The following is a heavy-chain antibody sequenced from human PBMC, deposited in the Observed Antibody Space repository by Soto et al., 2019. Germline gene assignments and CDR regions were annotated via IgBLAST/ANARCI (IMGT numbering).Heavy chain of an antibody. CDR2: IYYSGST. D-gene: IGHD6-6*01. J-gene: IGHJ6*02. V-gene: IGHV4-39*01. Sequence: QLQLQESGPGLVKPSETLSLTCTVSGGSISSSSYYWGWIRQPPGKGLEWIGSIYYSGSTYYNPSLKSRVTISVDTSKNQFSLKLSSVTAADTAVYYCARHGGLIAARPSYYYYYGMDVWGQGTTVTVSS. CDR3: ARHGGLIAARPSYYYYYGMDV. CDR1: GGSISSSSYY.